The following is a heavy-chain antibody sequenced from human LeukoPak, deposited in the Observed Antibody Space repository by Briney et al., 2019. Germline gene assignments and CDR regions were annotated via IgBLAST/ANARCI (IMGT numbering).Heavy chain of an antibody. Sequence: SETLSLTCTVSGGSISSYYWSWIRQPPGKGLGWIGYIYYSGSTNYNPSLKSRVTISVDTSKNQFSLKLSSVTAADTAVYYCATGIAAQDAFDIWGQGTMVTVSS. V-gene: IGHV4-59*01. CDR3: ATGIAAQDAFDI. CDR2: IYYSGST. CDR1: GGSISSYY. D-gene: IGHD6-13*01. J-gene: IGHJ3*02.